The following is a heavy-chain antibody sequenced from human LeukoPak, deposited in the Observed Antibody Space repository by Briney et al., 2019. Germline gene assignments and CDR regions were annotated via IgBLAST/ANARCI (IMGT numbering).Heavy chain of an antibody. D-gene: IGHD6-13*01. Sequence: ASVKVSCKASGYTFTSYGISWVRQAPGQGLEWMGWISAYNGNTNYAQKLQGRVTMTTDTSTSTACMELRSLRSDDTAVYYCARESSAAAAYYWGQGTLVTVSS. CDR3: ARESSAAAAYY. J-gene: IGHJ4*02. V-gene: IGHV1-18*01. CDR1: GYTFTSYG. CDR2: ISAYNGNT.